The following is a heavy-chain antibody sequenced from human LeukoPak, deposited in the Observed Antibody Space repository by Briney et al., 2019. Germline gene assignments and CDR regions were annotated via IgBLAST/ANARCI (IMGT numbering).Heavy chain of an antibody. D-gene: IGHD2-2*01. V-gene: IGHV4-34*01. CDR3: ARGLVVPAATLPWFDP. J-gene: IGHJ5*02. Sequence: PSETLSLTCAVYGGSFSGYYWSWIRQPPGKGLEWIGKINHSGSTNYNPSLKSRVTISVDTSKNQFSLKLSSVTAADTAVYYCARGLVVPAATLPWFDPWGQGTLVTVSS. CDR1: GGSFSGYY. CDR2: INHSGST.